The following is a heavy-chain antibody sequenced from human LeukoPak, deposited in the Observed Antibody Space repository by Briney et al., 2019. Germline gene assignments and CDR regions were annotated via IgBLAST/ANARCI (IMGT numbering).Heavy chain of an antibody. J-gene: IGHJ3*02. Sequence: SETLSLTCTVSGDSISSSTYCWGWVRQPPGEGLQWIGTLCYSGSTYYNPSLKSRLTISVDTSKNQFSLSPSSVTAADTAVYYCARDVVVTSSPDAFDIWGQGTMVAVSS. CDR3: ARDVVVTSSPDAFDI. D-gene: IGHD2-21*02. V-gene: IGHV4-39*07. CDR2: LCYSGST. CDR1: GDSISSSTYC.